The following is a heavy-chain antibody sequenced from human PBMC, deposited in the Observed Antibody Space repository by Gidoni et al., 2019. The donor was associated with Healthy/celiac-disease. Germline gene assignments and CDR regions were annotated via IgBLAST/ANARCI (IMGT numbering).Heavy chain of an antibody. CDR2: IHPSGST. CDR1: GGSFSGSY. CDR3: ARGAAYYDFWSGYNWFDP. J-gene: IGHJ5*02. D-gene: IGHD3-3*01. Sequence: QVQLQQWGAGLLKPSETPSLTCAVYGGSFSGSYWSWIRQPPGKRLEWIGEIHPSGSTHYNPSLKSRVTISVDTSKNQFSLKLSSVTAADTAVYYCARGAAYYDFWSGYNWFDPWGQGTLVTVSS. V-gene: IGHV4-34*01.